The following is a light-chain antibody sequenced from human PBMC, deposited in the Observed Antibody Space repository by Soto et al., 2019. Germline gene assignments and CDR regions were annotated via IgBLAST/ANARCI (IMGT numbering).Light chain of an antibody. CDR3: QQYADSPLFT. V-gene: IGKV3-20*01. CDR2: GAS. CDR1: QNVRNNY. Sequence: EIVLTQSPCRLSCSPGHRATLSWTSSQNVRNNYLAWYQQQRPQHPRLLISGASSRATGIPDRFSGSGCGTDFTTTISSMEPADFAMYFCQQYADSPLFTLGGGTKVDIK. J-gene: IGKJ4*01.